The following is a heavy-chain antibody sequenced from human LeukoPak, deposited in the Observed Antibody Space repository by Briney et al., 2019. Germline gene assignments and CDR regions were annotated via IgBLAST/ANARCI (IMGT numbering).Heavy chain of an antibody. CDR1: GYSFPGYL. CDR2: VNPKTGGT. V-gene: IGHV1-2*02. CDR3: AREFSSKLEWLAYVTGDDAFDV. D-gene: IGHD3-3*01. J-gene: IGHJ3*01. Sequence: ASVKVSCKAFGYSFPGYLLHWVRQAPSQGLEWMGWVNPKTGGTNYARKFQGRVTMTRDTSINTVNMELSRLTSDDTAVYYCAREFSSKLEWLAYVTGDDAFDVWGQGTMITVS.